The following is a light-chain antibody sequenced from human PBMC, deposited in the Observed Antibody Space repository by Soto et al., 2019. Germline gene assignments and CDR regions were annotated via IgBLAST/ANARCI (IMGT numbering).Light chain of an antibody. CDR1: QSVSSN. CDR3: QQYDKWPT. J-gene: IGKJ3*01. Sequence: EIVMTQSPATLSVSPGERATLSCRASQSVSSNLAWYQQRPGQTPRLLIYSASTRATGIPARFSGSGSGTEFTLTISSLLSEDFAVYSCQQYDKWPTFDPGTKVDIK. CDR2: SAS. V-gene: IGKV3-15*01.